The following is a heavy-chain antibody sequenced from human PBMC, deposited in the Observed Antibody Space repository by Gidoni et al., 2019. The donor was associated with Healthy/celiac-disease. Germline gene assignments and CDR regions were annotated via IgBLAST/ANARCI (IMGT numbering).Heavy chain of an antibody. Sequence: QVQLQESGPGLGKPSQTLSLTCTVYGGSSSSGDYYWSWIRQPPGKGLEWIGYIYYSGSTYYNPSLKSRVTISVDTSKNQFSLKLSSVTAADTAVYYCARDRHPDDFWSGYPNYWGQGTLVTVSS. J-gene: IGHJ4*02. V-gene: IGHV4-30-4*01. D-gene: IGHD3-3*01. CDR3: ARDRHPDDFWSGYPNY. CDR1: GGSSSSGDYY. CDR2: IYYSGST.